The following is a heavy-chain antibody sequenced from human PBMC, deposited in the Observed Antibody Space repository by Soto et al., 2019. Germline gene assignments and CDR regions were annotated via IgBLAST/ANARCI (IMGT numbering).Heavy chain of an antibody. V-gene: IGHV3-7*03. J-gene: IGHJ4*02. CDR1: GFTFGSNW. D-gene: IGHD3-3*01. Sequence: GGSLGLSSAASGFTFGSNWMSWVRQAPGKGLEWVANIKRDGSEKYYVDSVKGRFTISRDNAKNILYLQMNSLRADDTAVYYCASLEWESTGYADYWGQGTLVTVSS. CDR3: ASLEWESTGYADY. CDR2: IKRDGSEK.